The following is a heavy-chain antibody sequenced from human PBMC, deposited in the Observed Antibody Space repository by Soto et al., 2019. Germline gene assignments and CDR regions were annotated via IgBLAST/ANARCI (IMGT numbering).Heavy chain of an antibody. CDR3: ARQFHIVVVPAATDAFDI. V-gene: IGHV5-51*01. Sequence: PGESLKISCKGSGYSFTSYWIGWVRQMPGKGLEWMGITYPGDSDTRYSPSFQGQVTISADKSISTAYLQWSSLKASDTAMYYCARQFHIVVVPAATDAFDIWGQGTMVTVSS. J-gene: IGHJ3*02. CDR2: TYPGDSDT. CDR1: GYSFTSYW. D-gene: IGHD2-2*01.